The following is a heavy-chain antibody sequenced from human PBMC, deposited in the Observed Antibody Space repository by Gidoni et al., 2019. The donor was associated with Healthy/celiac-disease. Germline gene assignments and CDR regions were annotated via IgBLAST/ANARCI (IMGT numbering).Heavy chain of an antibody. Sequence: QVQLQESGPGLVKPSQTLSLTCTVSGGSLSSGSYYWSWIRQPAGKGLEWIGRIYTSGSTNYNPSLKSRVTISVDTSKNQFSLKLSSVTAADTAVYYCARDRGSSGWYLAIDYWGQGTLVTVSS. CDR3: ARDRGSSGWYLAIDY. CDR2: IYTSGST. V-gene: IGHV4-61*02. CDR1: GGSLSSGSYY. J-gene: IGHJ4*02. D-gene: IGHD6-19*01.